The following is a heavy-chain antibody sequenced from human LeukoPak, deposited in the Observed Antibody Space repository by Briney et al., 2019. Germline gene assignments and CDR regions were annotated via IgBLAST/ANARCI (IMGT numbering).Heavy chain of an antibody. Sequence: ASVKVSCKASGYTFTSYDVNWVRQATGQGLEWMGWMNPNNGNTDYAQKFQDRVTLTRNTSISTAYMELSSLRSEDTAVYYCTRGGPVAGTHKYFQHWGQGTLVTVSS. J-gene: IGHJ1*01. CDR2: MNPNNGNT. V-gene: IGHV1-8*02. CDR1: GYTFTSYD. CDR3: TRGGPVAGTHKYFQH. D-gene: IGHD6-19*01.